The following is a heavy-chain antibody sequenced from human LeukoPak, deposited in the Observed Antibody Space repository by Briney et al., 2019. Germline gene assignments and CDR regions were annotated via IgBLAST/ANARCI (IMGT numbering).Heavy chain of an antibody. CDR2: IKQDGSEK. Sequence: GGSLRLSCVASGFPFSSYWVTWVRQAPGKGLEWVGNIKQDGSEKYYMDPVKGRFTISRDNAKNSVYLQMNSLRVEDTAVYYCARDFRFHDDYWGQGTLVTVSS. CDR1: GFPFSSYW. CDR3: ARDFRFHDDY. V-gene: IGHV3-7*01. J-gene: IGHJ4*02.